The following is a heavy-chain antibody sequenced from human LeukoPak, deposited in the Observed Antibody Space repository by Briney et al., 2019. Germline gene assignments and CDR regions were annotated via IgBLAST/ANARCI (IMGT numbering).Heavy chain of an antibody. D-gene: IGHD3-22*01. CDR3: AIQMFNYYARLDY. Sequence: ASVKVSCKASGYTFTSYGISWVRQAPGQGLEWMGWINPNSGGTDYAQKFQGRVTMTRDTSISTAYMELSRLRSDDTAVYYCAIQMFNYYARLDYWGQGTLVTVSS. V-gene: IGHV1-2*02. CDR2: INPNSGGT. J-gene: IGHJ4*02. CDR1: GYTFTSYG.